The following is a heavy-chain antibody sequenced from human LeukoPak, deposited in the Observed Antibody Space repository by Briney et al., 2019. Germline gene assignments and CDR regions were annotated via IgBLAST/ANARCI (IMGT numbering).Heavy chain of an antibody. V-gene: IGHV3-7*01. D-gene: IGHD2-2*01. CDR1: GFTFGSYW. Sequence: GGSLRLSCAASGFTFGSYWMSWVRQAPEKGLEWVANINQGGSEKYYVDSVRGRFTISRDNAKNSLYLQMNSLRADDTAVYYCARDVTALDSWGQGTLVTVSS. CDR3: ARDVTALDS. CDR2: INQGGSEK. J-gene: IGHJ4*02.